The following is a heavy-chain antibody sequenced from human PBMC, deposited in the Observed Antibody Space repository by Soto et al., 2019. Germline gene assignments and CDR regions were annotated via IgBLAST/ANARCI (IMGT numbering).Heavy chain of an antibody. CDR2: INHSGTT. CDR1: GGSFSGYY. V-gene: IGHV4-34*01. D-gene: IGHD3-10*01. Sequence: SETLSLTCAVYGGSFSGYYWSWIRQPPGRGLEWFGEINHSGTTNNNPSLKSRVTISVDTSKNQFSLKVSSVTAADTAVYYCARRTAGGWETYYNSWFDPWGQGTLVTVSS. CDR3: ARRTAGGWETYYNSWFDP. J-gene: IGHJ5*02.